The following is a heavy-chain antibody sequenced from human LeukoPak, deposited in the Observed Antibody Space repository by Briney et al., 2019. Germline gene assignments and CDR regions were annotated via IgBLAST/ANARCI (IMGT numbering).Heavy chain of an antibody. CDR1: GGSISSAGYY. CDR2: ISHSGDT. CDR3: GRDRESLVGTEIDS. Sequence: KPSETLSLTCTVSGGSISSAGYYWSWIRQAPGKGLEWIGFISHSGDTYYNPSLKGRVTISVDRSKSQFSLTLRSVTAADTAIYFCGRDRESLVGTEIDSWGLGTRVTVSS. D-gene: IGHD1/OR15-1a*01. V-gene: IGHV4-30-2*01. J-gene: IGHJ4*02.